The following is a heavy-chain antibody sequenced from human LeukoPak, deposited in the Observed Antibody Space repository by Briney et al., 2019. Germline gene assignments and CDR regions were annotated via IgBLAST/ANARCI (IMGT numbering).Heavy chain of an antibody. CDR1: GGSISSSSYY. Sequence: PSETLSLTCTVSGGSISSSSYYWGWIRQPPGKGLEWIGSMYNSGSTNYNPSLKSRVTISVDTSKNQFSLKLSSVTAADTAVYYCARVNWEIYYYYMDVWGKGTTVTISS. CDR3: ARVNWEIYYYYMDV. CDR2: MYNSGST. J-gene: IGHJ6*03. D-gene: IGHD7-27*01. V-gene: IGHV4-39*07.